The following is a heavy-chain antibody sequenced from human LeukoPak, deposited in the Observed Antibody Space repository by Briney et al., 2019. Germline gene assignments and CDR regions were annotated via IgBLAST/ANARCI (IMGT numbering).Heavy chain of an antibody. CDR1: GGSISSGSYY. CDR2: IYTSGST. Sequence: PSETLSLTCTVSGGSISSGSYYWSWIRQPAGKGLEWIGRIYTSGSTNYNPSLKSRVTISVDTSKNQFSLKLSSVTAADTAVYYCARAPLGGGPIDAFDIWGQGTMDTVSS. D-gene: IGHD1-26*01. J-gene: IGHJ3*02. V-gene: IGHV4-61*02. CDR3: ARAPLGGGPIDAFDI.